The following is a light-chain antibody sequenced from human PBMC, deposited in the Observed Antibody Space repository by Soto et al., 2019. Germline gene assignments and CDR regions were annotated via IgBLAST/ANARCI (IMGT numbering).Light chain of an antibody. CDR3: QQYNSYSWK. CDR1: QSISSW. V-gene: IGKV1-5*01. J-gene: IGKJ1*01. Sequence: DIQMTQSPSTLSAYIGARVTITGRASQSISSWLAWYQQKPGKAPKLLIYDASSLESGVPSRFSGSGSGTEFTLTISGLQPDDFATYYCQQYNSYSWKCGQGNKGDIK. CDR2: DAS.